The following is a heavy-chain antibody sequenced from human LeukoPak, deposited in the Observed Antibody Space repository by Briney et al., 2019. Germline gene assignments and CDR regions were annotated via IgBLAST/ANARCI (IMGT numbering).Heavy chain of an antibody. CDR1: GFTVSTNY. V-gene: IGHV3-53*01. CDR3: ARYGKVGATNYFDY. Sequence: GGSLRLSCAASGFTVSTNYMSWVRQAPGEGLEWVSVIYSGSSTYYADSVKGRFTISKDNSNNTVYLQMNGLRAEDTAIYYCARYGKVGATNYFDYWGQGALVTVSS. J-gene: IGHJ4*02. D-gene: IGHD1-26*01. CDR2: IYSGSST.